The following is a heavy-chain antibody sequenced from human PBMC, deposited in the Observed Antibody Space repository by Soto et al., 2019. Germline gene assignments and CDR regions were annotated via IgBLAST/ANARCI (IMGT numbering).Heavy chain of an antibody. V-gene: IGHV1-46*02. D-gene: IGHD3-16*01. CDR1: GFTFQNYH. J-gene: IGHJ4*02. Sequence: QVQLVQSGAEVKEPGASVKVSCKASGFTFQNYHMHWVRQAPGQGLEWMGIIHPRGDTTTYAQNFQGRLAMTSDTSTSTAYMELSSLSSEDTAVYYCAKDLWGSWTVDYWGQGTLITVSS. CDR2: IHPRGDTT. CDR3: AKDLWGSWTVDY.